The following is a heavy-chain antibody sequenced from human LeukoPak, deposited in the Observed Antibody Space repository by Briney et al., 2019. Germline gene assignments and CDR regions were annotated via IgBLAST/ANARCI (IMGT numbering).Heavy chain of an antibody. Sequence: GGSLRLSCAASGFTFRRYGMRWVRQAPGKGLEWVSAISGSGGNTYYADSVKGRFTISRDNSKNTLNLQMNSLRAEDTAVYYCAKDPTHYRVWDYYETIGLSYWGQGTLVTVSS. J-gene: IGHJ4*02. D-gene: IGHD3-22*01. V-gene: IGHV3-23*01. CDR1: GFTFRRYG. CDR3: AKDPTHYRVWDYYETIGLSY. CDR2: ISGSGGNT.